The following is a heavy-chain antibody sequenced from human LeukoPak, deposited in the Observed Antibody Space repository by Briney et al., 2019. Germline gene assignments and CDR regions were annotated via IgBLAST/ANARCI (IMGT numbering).Heavy chain of an antibody. Sequence: PSETLSLTCTVSGGSISSYYWSWIRQPPGKGLEWIGCIYYTGSTNYNPSLKSRVTISVDTSKNQFSLKLSSVTAAGTAVYYCATGRAYSSVDYWGQGTLVTVSS. CDR2: IYYTGST. D-gene: IGHD6-19*01. V-gene: IGHV4-59*01. CDR3: ATGRAYSSVDY. J-gene: IGHJ4*02. CDR1: GGSISSYY.